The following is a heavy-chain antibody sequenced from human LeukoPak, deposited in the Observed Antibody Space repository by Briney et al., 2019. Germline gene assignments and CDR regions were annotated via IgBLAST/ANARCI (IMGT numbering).Heavy chain of an antibody. D-gene: IGHD6-6*01. CDR3: ARHEYSSTPYYYYYMDV. J-gene: IGHJ6*03. CDR1: GYSFTSYW. Sequence: HGESLKISCKGSGYSFTSYWIGWVRQMPGKGLEWMGIIYPGDSDTRYSPSFQGQVTISADKSISTAYLQWSSLKASDTAMYYCARHEYSSTPYYYYYMDVWGKGTTVTVSS. CDR2: IYPGDSDT. V-gene: IGHV5-51*01.